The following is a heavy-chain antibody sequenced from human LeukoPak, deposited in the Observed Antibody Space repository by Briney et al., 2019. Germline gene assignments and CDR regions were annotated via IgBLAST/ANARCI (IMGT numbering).Heavy chain of an antibody. CDR1: GYTFTSYG. J-gene: IGHJ4*02. CDR2: ISAYNGNT. D-gene: IGHD1-1*01. V-gene: IGHV1-18*04. CDR3: TISQYDSVDY. Sequence: ASVEVCFNASGYTFTSYGISWVRQAPGQGLEWMGWISAYNGNTNYAQKLQGRVTMTTDTSTSTAYMELRSLRSDDTAVYYCTISQYDSVDYWGQGTLVTVSS.